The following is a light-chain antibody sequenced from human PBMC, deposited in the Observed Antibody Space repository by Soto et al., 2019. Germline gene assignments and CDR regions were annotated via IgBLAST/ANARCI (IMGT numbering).Light chain of an antibody. CDR3: QSYDSSLSGSNVV. CDR2: GNS. CDR1: SSNIGAGYD. J-gene: IGLJ2*01. Sequence: QPVLTQPPSVSGAPGQRVTISCTGRSSNIGAGYDVHWYQQLPGTAPKLLIYGNSNRPSGVPDRFSGSKSGTSASLAITGLQAEDEADYYCQSYDSSLSGSNVVFGGGTKLTVL. V-gene: IGLV1-40*01.